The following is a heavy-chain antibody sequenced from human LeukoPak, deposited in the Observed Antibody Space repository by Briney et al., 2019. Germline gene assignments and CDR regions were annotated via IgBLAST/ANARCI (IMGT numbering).Heavy chain of an antibody. CDR1: GFTFSSYS. Sequence: PGGSLRLSCAASGFTFSSYSMNWVRQAPGKGLEGVSSISSSSSYIYYADSVKGRFTISRDNAKNSLYLKMNSLRAEDTAVYYCARATYCSSTSCYKGNAFDIWGQGTMVTVSS. D-gene: IGHD2-2*02. J-gene: IGHJ3*02. V-gene: IGHV3-21*01. CDR3: ARATYCSSTSCYKGNAFDI. CDR2: ISSSSSYI.